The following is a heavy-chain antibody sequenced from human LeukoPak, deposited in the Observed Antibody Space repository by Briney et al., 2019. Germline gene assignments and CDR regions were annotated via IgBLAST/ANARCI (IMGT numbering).Heavy chain of an antibody. CDR1: TSY. D-gene: IGHD3-22*01. CDR3: ARDFWNFDDSRGYYRDFDS. CDR2: IGSYAGDT. Sequence: ASVKVSCKATSYISWVRQAPGQGLEWMGWIGSYAGDTYYAQKFQGRVTVTTDTSSSTAYMELRNLRSDDTAVYYCARDFWNFDDSRGYYRDFDSWGQGTLVTVSS. J-gene: IGHJ5*01. V-gene: IGHV1-18*01.